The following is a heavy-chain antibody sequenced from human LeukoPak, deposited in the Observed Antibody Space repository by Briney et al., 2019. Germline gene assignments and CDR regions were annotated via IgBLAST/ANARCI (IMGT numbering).Heavy chain of an antibody. CDR3: TRGGSADPFEH. CDR1: GGSFSGYF. J-gene: IGHJ4*02. Sequence: PSETLSLTCAVYGGSFSGYFWSWIRQPPGKGLEWIGEIYHSGSTNYNPSLKSRVTISVDKSKNQFSLKLSSVTAADTAVYYCTRGGSADPFEHWGQGTLVTVSS. CDR2: IYHSGST. V-gene: IGHV4-34*01.